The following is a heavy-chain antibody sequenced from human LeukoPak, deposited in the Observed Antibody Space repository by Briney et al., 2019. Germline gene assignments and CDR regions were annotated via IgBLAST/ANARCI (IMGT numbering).Heavy chain of an antibody. CDR3: ARIYGGNFPFDY. CDR2: INPNSGGT. CDR1: GYTFTSYY. J-gene: IGHJ4*02. D-gene: IGHD4-23*01. Sequence: ASVKVSCKASGYTFTSYYMHWVRQAPGQGLEWMGWINPNSGGTNYAQKFQGRVTMTRDTSTSTVYMELSSLRSEDTAVYYCARIYGGNFPFDYWGQGTLVTVSS. V-gene: IGHV1-2*02.